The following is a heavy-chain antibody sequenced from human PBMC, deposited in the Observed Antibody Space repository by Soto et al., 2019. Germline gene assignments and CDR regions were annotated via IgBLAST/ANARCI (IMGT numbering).Heavy chain of an antibody. CDR3: ARGYETGATPTREGDYYYYYGMDV. V-gene: IGHV1-2*04. D-gene: IGHD5-12*01. Sequence: GASVKVSCKASGYTFTSYAMQWVRQAPGQRLEWMGWINPNSGGTNYAQKFQGWVTMTRDTPISTAYMELSRLRSDDTAVYYCARGYETGATPTREGDYYYYYGMDVWGQGTTVTVSS. CDR1: GYTFTSYA. CDR2: INPNSGGT. J-gene: IGHJ6*02.